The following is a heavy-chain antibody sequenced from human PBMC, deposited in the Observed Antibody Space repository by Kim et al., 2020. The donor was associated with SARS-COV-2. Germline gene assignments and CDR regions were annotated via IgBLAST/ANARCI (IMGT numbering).Heavy chain of an antibody. CDR2: VYISGN. J-gene: IGHJ4*02. D-gene: IGHD1-1*01. V-gene: IGHV4-59*13. CDR3: ARETGTGTYDY. CDR1: GGSMSAYY. Sequence: SETLSLTCTVSGGSMSAYYWTWIRQPPGKGLEWVGYVYISGNNYNPSLKSRLTISLDTSKNQVSLTLTSVTPADTAVYYCARETGTGTYDYWGQGTLVTVSS.